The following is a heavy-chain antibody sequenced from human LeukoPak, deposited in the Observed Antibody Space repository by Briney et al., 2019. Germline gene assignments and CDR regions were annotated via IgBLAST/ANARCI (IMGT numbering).Heavy chain of an antibody. J-gene: IGHJ5*02. CDR1: GYTFTSYY. CDR3: ARTKEDCSSTSCYTGPFDP. D-gene: IGHD2-2*02. V-gene: IGHV1-46*01. Sequence: ASVKVSCKAFGYTFTSYYIHWVRQAPGQGLEWMGIINPSGGSTSYAQKFQGRVTMTRDTSTSTVYMELSSLRSEDTAVYYCARTKEDCSSTSCYTGPFDPWGQGTLVTVSS. CDR2: INPSGGST.